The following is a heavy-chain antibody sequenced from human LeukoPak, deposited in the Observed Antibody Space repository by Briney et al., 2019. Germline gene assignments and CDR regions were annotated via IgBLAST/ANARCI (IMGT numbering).Heavy chain of an antibody. CDR2: ISYDGSNK. CDR3: ASGGGIDMYSSSWYDFGRKYLGDAFDI. J-gene: IGHJ3*02. CDR1: GFTFSSYA. D-gene: IGHD6-13*01. Sequence: GGSLRLSCAASGFTFSSYAMHWVRQAPGKGLEWVAVISYDGSNKYYADSVKGRFTISRDNSKNTLYLQMNSLRAEDTAVYYCASGGGIDMYSSSWYDFGRKYLGDAFDIWGQGTMVTVSS. V-gene: IGHV3-30*04.